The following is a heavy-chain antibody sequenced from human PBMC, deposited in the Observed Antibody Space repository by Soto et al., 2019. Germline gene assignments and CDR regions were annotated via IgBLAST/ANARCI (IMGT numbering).Heavy chain of an antibody. Sequence: EVQLLESGGGLVQPGGSLRLSCAASGFTFDSYAMTWVRQAPGKGLEWVSCISGSGSDTYYADSVKGRFTISRDNSKNTLYLQMTSLRAEDTAVYYCAKDLDPYSSGWFHVYWGQGILVTVSS. D-gene: IGHD6-19*01. V-gene: IGHV3-23*01. CDR1: GFTFDSYA. CDR2: ISGSGSDT. CDR3: AKDLDPYSSGWFHVY. J-gene: IGHJ4*02.